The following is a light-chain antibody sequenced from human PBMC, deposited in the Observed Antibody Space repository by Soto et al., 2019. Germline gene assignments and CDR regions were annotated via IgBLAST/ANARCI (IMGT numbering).Light chain of an antibody. CDR2: AAS. CDR3: LQDYSYPRT. J-gene: IGKJ1*01. V-gene: IGKV1-6*01. CDR1: QGIRND. Sequence: AIQMTQSPSSLSASVEDRVIITCRASQGIRNDLGWYQQKPGKAPKLLIYAASNLEGGVPSRFSGSGSGTDFTLTIGSLQPEDFATYYCLQDYSYPRTFGQGTKVEI.